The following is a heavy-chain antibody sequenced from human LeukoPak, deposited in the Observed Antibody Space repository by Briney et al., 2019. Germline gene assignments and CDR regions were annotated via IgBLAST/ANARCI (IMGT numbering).Heavy chain of an antibody. V-gene: IGHV1-2*04. Sequence: ASVKVSCKASGYSFTGYYMHWVRQAPGQGLEWMGWINPNSGGTNYAQKFQGWVTMTRDTSISTAYMELSRLRSDDTAVYYCARGLRYFDWLSPYGFDYWGQGTLVTVSS. CDR2: INPNSGGT. CDR3: ARGLRYFDWLSPYGFDY. CDR1: GYSFTGYY. D-gene: IGHD3-9*01. J-gene: IGHJ4*02.